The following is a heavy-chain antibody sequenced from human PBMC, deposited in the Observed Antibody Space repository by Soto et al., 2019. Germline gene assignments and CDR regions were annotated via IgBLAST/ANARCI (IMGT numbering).Heavy chain of an antibody. CDR2: IKSKTDGGTT. D-gene: IGHD6-13*01. J-gene: IGHJ4*02. V-gene: IGHV3-15*07. CDR3: TTSLRLIAAAGTFPFDY. Sequence: PGGSLRLSCAASGFTFSNAWMNWVRQAPGKGLEWVGRIKSKTDGGTTDYAAPVKGRFTISRDDSKNTLYLQMNSLKTEDTAVYYCTTSLRLIAAAGTFPFDYWGQGTLVTVSS. CDR1: GFTFSNAW.